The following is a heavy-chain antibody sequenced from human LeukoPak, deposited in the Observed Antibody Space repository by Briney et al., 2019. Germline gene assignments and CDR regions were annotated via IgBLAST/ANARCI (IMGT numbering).Heavy chain of an antibody. CDR1: GFTFSSYG. D-gene: IGHD5-18*01. J-gene: IGHJ4*02. CDR2: ISYDGSNK. CDR3: AKASIQLWLPYDY. Sequence: GGSLRLSCAASGFTFSSYGMHWVRQAPGKGLEWVAVISYDGSNKYYADSVKGRFTISRDNSKNTLYLQVNSLRAEDTAVYYCAKASIQLWLPYDYWGQGTLVTVSS. V-gene: IGHV3-30*18.